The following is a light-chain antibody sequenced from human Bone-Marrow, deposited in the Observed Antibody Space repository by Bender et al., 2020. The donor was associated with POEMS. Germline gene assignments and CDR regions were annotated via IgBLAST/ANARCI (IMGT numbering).Light chain of an antibody. V-gene: IGLV1-44*01. J-gene: IGLJ3*02. CDR3: AAWDAGLSGGV. CDR2: SDN. Sequence: QSVLTQPPSASGTPGQRVTISCSVSNSNIGTNAVNWYLQFPGTETNLLIYSDNQRHSGVPDRCYAFTSGTAASLASSGLQSEDEADYYCAAWDAGLSGGVFGGGTKLTVL. CDR1: NSNIGTNA.